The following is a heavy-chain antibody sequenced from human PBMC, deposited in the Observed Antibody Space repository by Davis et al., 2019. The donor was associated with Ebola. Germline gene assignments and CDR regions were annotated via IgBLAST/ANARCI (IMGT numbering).Heavy chain of an antibody. Sequence: ESLKISCTVSGGSISSYYWSWIRQPAGKGLEWIGRIYTSGSTNYNPSLKSRVTISVDTSKNQFSLKLSSVTAADTAVYYCARHAGRGYGGGWPYYFDYWGQGTLVTVSS. V-gene: IGHV4-4*07. CDR2: IYTSGST. CDR1: GGSISSYY. J-gene: IGHJ4*02. D-gene: IGHD6-19*01. CDR3: ARHAGRGYGGGWPYYFDY.